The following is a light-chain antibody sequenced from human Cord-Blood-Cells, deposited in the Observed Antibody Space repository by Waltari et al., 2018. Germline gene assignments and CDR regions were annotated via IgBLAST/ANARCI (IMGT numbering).Light chain of an antibody. CDR1: QSVSSSY. CDR3: QQYGSSPRLT. Sequence: IVLTQSPGPLPLSQGERATLACRARQSVSSSYLAWYQQKPGQAPRLLIYGASSRATGIPDRFSGSGSGTDFTLTISRLEPEDFAVYYCQQYGSSPRLTFGGGTKVEIK. CDR2: GAS. V-gene: IGKV3-20*01. J-gene: IGKJ4*01.